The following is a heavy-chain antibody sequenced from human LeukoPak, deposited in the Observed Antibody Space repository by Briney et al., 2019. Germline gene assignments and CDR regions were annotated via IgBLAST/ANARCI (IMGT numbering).Heavy chain of an antibody. CDR1: GYTFTTYG. D-gene: IGHD3-22*01. CDR3: AREKNYYDTSDPKYFFDY. Sequence: ASVKVSCKASGYTFTTYGISWVRQAPGQGLEWMGWTSAYNGNTNYAQKLQGRVTMTTDTSTSTAYMELKSLRSDDTAVYYCAREKNYYDTSDPKYFFDYWGQGTLVTVSS. V-gene: IGHV1-18*01. CDR2: TSAYNGNT. J-gene: IGHJ4*02.